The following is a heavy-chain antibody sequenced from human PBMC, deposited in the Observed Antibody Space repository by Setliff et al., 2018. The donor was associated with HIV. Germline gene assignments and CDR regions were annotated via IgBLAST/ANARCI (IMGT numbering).Heavy chain of an antibody. CDR3: ARAGGGGRWLHLSYWYFDL. CDR1: GGSISTPY. D-gene: IGHD3-16*01. CDR2: IYSSGTT. Sequence: SETLSLTCTVSGGSISTPYWNWIRQPPGKGLVWIGYIYSSGTTQYNPSVESRVTMSLDTSRDQFSLNLRSVTAADTAVYYCARAGGGGRWLHLSYWYFDLWGRGTLVTVSS. J-gene: IGHJ2*01. V-gene: IGHV4-4*09.